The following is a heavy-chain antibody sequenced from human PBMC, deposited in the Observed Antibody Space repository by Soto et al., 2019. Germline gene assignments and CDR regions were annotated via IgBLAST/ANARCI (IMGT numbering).Heavy chain of an antibody. CDR1: GGTFSSYA. CDR3: ALAAAGWSKFTSQHWFDP. J-gene: IGHJ5*02. CDR2: IIPIFGTA. Sequence: SVKVSCKASGGTFSSYAISWVRQAPGQGLEWMGGIIPIFGTANYAQKFQGRVTITADESTSTAYMELSSLRSEDTAVYYCALAAAGWSKFTSQHWFDPCGQGTLVTVSS. V-gene: IGHV1-69*01. D-gene: IGHD6-13*01.